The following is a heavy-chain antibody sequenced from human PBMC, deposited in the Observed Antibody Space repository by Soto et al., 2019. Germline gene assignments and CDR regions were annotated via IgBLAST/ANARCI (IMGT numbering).Heavy chain of an antibody. Sequence: EVQLVESGGGLVKPGGSLRLSGVGSAFIFSVHSMNWVRQAPGKGLEWVTSIGDTGTFIYYADSVKGRFTISRDNAKNSLFLQMDSLRPEDTAVYYCARDQRYLRQGYSDYWGQGTLVTVSS. CDR1: AFIFSVHS. V-gene: IGHV3-21*01. D-gene: IGHD4-4*01. CDR3: ARDQRYLRQGYSDY. J-gene: IGHJ4*02. CDR2: IGDTGTFI.